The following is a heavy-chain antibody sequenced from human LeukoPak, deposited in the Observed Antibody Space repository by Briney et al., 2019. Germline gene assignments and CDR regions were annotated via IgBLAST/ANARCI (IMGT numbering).Heavy chain of an antibody. D-gene: IGHD6-13*01. Sequence: GGSLRLSCAASGFTFDDYGMSWVRQAPGKGLEWVSGINWNGGSTGYADSVKGRFTISRDNAKNSLYLQMNSLRAEDTALYYCARLRAAAATKSSYYYMDVWGKGTTVTVSS. CDR1: GFTFDDYG. J-gene: IGHJ6*03. CDR2: INWNGGST. CDR3: ARLRAAAATKSSYYYMDV. V-gene: IGHV3-20*04.